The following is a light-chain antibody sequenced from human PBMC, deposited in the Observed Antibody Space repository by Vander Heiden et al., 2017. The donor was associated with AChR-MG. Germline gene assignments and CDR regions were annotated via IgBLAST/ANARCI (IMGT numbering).Light chain of an antibody. V-gene: IGLV2-8*01. Sequence: QSALTQPPSASGSPGQSVTVSCTGTGSDVGRDGHVSWFQQYPGKAPKVMIYEVNKRPSGVPDRFSGFKSGNTASLTVSGLQAEDEADYYCHAYAGRANVVFGTGTKFTV. CDR2: EVN. CDR3: HAYAGRANVV. CDR1: GSDVGRDGH. J-gene: IGLJ1*01.